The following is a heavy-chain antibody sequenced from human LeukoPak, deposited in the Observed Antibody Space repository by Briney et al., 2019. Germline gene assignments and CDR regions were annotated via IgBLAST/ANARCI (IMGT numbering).Heavy chain of an antibody. V-gene: IGHV3-9*01. Sequence: GGSLRLSCAASGFTFYDYAMHWVRQAPGKGLEWVSGISWNSGSIGYADSVKGRFTISRDNAKNSLYLQMNSLRAEDTALYYCAKGRDKYQLLSKNWFDAWGQGTLVTVSS. D-gene: IGHD2-2*01. CDR2: ISWNSGSI. CDR1: GFTFYDYA. J-gene: IGHJ5*02. CDR3: AKGRDKYQLLSKNWFDA.